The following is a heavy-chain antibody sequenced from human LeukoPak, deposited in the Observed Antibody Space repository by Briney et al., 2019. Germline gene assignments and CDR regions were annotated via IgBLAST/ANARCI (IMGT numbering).Heavy chain of an antibody. D-gene: IGHD3-9*01. CDR1: GFTFSSYT. Sequence: PGGGLRLSCAASGFTFSSYTMSWVRRAPGKGLEWVSAISGSGGSTYYADSVKGRFTVSRDNSKNTLYLQMDSLRAEDTAVYYCAKALRYFDWLLYDAFDIWGQGTMVTVSS. CDR2: ISGSGGST. J-gene: IGHJ3*02. V-gene: IGHV3-23*01. CDR3: AKALRYFDWLLYDAFDI.